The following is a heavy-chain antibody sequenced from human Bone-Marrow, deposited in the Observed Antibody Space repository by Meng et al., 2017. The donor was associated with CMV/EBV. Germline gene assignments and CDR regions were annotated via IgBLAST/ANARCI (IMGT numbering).Heavy chain of an antibody. CDR2: ISSSGSTI. D-gene: IGHD4-17*01. V-gene: IGHV3-11*04. Sequence: GGSLRLSCAASGFTFSDYYMSWIRQAPGKGLEWVSYISSSGSTIYYADSVKGRFTISRDNAKNSLYLQMNSLRAEDTAVYYCARDLSHGDYRYYYYYYGMDVWGQGTTVTVSS. J-gene: IGHJ6*02. CDR1: GFTFSDYY. CDR3: ARDLSHGDYRYYYYYYGMDV.